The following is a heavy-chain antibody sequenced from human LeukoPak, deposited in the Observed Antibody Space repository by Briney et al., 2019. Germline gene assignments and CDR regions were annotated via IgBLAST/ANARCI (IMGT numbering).Heavy chain of an antibody. D-gene: IGHD6-19*01. CDR3: ARGRRMAGIGYFDY. CDR2: IYTSGST. V-gene: IGHV4-61*02. CDR1: GGSISRGDYY. J-gene: IGHJ4*02. Sequence: PSETLSLTCTVSGGSISRGDYYWSWIRQPAGKGLEWIGRIYTSGSTNYNPSLQSRLTISGDTSKNQFSLKLSSVTAADAAVYYCARGRRMAGIGYFDYWGQGTLVTVSS.